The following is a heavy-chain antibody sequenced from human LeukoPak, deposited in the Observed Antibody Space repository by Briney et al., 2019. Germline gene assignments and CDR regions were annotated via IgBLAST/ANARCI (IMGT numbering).Heavy chain of an antibody. D-gene: IGHD3-10*01. Sequence: SETLSLTCTVSGGSISSSSYYWGWIRQPPGKGLEWIGSMYYSGKTYYNPSLRSRVTISVDTSKNQFSLKLNSVTAADTAVYYCARHWTYGSGTYRDAFDIWGQGTLVTVS. CDR2: MYYSGKT. J-gene: IGHJ3*02. CDR3: ARHWTYGSGTYRDAFDI. CDR1: GGSISSSSYY. V-gene: IGHV4-39*01.